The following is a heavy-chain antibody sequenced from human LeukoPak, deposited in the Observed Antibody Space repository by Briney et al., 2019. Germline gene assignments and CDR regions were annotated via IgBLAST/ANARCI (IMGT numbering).Heavy chain of an antibody. Sequence: PSETLSLTCTVSCGSLSSYYWSWIRQPRGKGLEWIGYIYYSGSTNSNPSLNSRVTISVHTSQNQRSLKLSSVTAADTAVYYCARQGDGLGYCSSTSCYPGPFDYWGQGTLVTVSS. CDR2: IYYSGST. CDR3: ARQGDGLGYCSSTSCYPGPFDY. CDR1: CGSLSSYY. D-gene: IGHD2-2*01. J-gene: IGHJ4*02. V-gene: IGHV4-59*01.